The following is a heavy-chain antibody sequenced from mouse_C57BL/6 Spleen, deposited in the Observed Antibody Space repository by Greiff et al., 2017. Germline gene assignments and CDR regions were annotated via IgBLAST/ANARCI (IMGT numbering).Heavy chain of an antibody. Sequence: QVQLQQPGAELVMPGASVKLSCKASGYTFTSYWMHWVKQRPGQGLEWIGEIDPSDSYTNYNQKFKGKSTLTVDKSSSTAYMQLSSLTSEDSAVYYCARGPPQDAMDYWGQGTSVTVSS. CDR3: ARGPPQDAMDY. CDR1: GYTFTSYW. J-gene: IGHJ4*01. CDR2: IDPSDSYT. V-gene: IGHV1-69*01.